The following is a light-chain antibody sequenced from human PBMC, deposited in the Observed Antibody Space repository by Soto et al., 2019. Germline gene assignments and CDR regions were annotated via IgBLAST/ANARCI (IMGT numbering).Light chain of an antibody. CDR1: ESIRNE. Sequence: DIQMTQSPSSLSASLGDRVTITCRPSESIRNELNWFQKRPGKAPRLLIYDTFTLQGGVSSRFSGGVSGTEFSLTINSLQAGDSAIYYCQQSFTTPWTFGQGTKVEI. V-gene: IGKV1-39*01. CDR3: QQSFTTPWT. CDR2: DTF. J-gene: IGKJ1*01.